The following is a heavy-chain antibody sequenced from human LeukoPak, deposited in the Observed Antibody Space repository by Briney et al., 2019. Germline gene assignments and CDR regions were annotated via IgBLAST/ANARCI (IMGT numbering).Heavy chain of an antibody. CDR1: GFTFSSYS. V-gene: IGHV3-21*04. D-gene: IGHD6-13*01. Sequence: PGGSLRLSCAASGFTFSSYSMNWVRQAPGKGLEWVSSISSSSSYIYYADSVKGRFTISRDNAKNSLYLQMNSLRSEDTAVYYCARVGSIAAAGNWFDPWGQGTLVTVSS. CDR2: ISSSSSYI. J-gene: IGHJ5*02. CDR3: ARVGSIAAAGNWFDP.